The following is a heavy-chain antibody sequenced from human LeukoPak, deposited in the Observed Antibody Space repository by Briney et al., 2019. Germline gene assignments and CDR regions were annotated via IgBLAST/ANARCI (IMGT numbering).Heavy chain of an antibody. CDR2: INYSGSA. Sequence: SEILSLTCTVSGGSLSSYYFSWIRQSPGKGLEWIAYINYSGSASYNPSLKSRVTMSVDTSKQFSLSLSSVTAADTALYYCARHNYDDYVFDIWDQGKKVTVSS. V-gene: IGHV4-59*08. CDR1: GGSLSSYY. J-gene: IGHJ3*02. D-gene: IGHD4-17*01. CDR3: ARHNYDDYVFDI.